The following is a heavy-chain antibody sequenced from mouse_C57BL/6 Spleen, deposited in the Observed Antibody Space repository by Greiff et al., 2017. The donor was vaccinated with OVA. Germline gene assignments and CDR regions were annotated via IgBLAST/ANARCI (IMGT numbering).Heavy chain of an antibody. CDR3: ARRGEQLRLPFAY. V-gene: IGHV1-22*01. Sequence: VQLKESGPELVKPGASVKMSCKASGYTFTDYNMHWVKQSHGKSLEWIGYINPNNGGTSYNQKFKGKATLTVNKSSSTAYMELRSLTSEDSAVYYCARRGEQLRLPFAYWGQGTLVTVSA. CDR1: GYTFTDYN. D-gene: IGHD3-2*02. CDR2: INPNNGGT. J-gene: IGHJ3*01.